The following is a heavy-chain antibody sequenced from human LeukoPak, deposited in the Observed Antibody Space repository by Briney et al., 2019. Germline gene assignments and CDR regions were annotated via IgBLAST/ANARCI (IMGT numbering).Heavy chain of an antibody. V-gene: IGHV4-4*07. D-gene: IGHD2-21*01. CDR3: ARVVPPLYYFDY. Sequence: SETLSLTCTVSGGSISSYYWSWIRQRAGKGLECIGRIYTSGSTNYNPSLKSRVTMSVDTSKNQFSLKLSSVTAADTAVYYCARVVPPLYYFDYWGQGTLVTVSS. CDR1: GGSISSYY. CDR2: IYTSGST. J-gene: IGHJ4*02.